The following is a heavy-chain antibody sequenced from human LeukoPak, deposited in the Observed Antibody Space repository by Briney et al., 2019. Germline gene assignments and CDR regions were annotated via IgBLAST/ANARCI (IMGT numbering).Heavy chain of an antibody. J-gene: IGHJ4*02. CDR3: AREEVRGAGGDY. CDR2: INHSGST. D-gene: IGHD3-10*01. Sequence: PSETLSLTCAVYGGSFSGYYWSWIRQPPGKGLEWIGEINHSGSTNYNPSLKSRVTISVDTSKNQFSLKLSSVTAADTAVYYCAREEVRGAGGDYWGQGTLVTVSS. CDR1: GGSFSGYY. V-gene: IGHV4-34*01.